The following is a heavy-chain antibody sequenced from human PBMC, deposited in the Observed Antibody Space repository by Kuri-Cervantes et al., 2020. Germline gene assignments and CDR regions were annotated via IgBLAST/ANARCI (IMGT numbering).Heavy chain of an antibody. CDR3: ARVKISGSYQRGYYFDY. D-gene: IGHD1-26*01. Sequence: GSLRLSFTFSGGSISSSSYYWGWIRQPPGKGLEWIGSIYYSGSTYYNPSLKSRVTISVDTSKNQFSLKLSSVTAADTAVYYCARVKISGSYQRGYYFDYWGQGTLVTVSS. CDR1: GGSISSSSYY. V-gene: IGHV4-39*07. CDR2: IYYSGST. J-gene: IGHJ4*02.